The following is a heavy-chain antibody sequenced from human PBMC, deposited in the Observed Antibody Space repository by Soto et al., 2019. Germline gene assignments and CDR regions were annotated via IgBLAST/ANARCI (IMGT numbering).Heavy chain of an antibody. CDR1: GGSISSSSYY. J-gene: IGHJ4*02. CDR3: ASRFEYYDILTGYKSTFDY. V-gene: IGHV4-39*01. CDR2: IYYSGRT. Sequence: SETLSLTCTVSGGSISSSSYYWGWIRQPPGKGLEWIGSIYYSGRTYYNPSLKSRVTISVDTSKNQFSLKLSSVTAADTAVYYCASRFEYYDILTGYKSTFDYWGQGTLVTVSS. D-gene: IGHD3-9*01.